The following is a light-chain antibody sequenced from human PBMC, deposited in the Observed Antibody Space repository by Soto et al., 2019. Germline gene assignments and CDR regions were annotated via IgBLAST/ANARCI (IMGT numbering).Light chain of an antibody. CDR3: QQANSFPIT. V-gene: IGKV1-12*01. CDR2: GAS. J-gene: IGKJ5*01. Sequence: DIQMPQSPPSVSASVGDRVTITCRASQYVVKCLAWYQQKSGQAPTLLIHGASNLQSGVPPRYSGSGYGTDFTLTINSLQPEDFATYYCQQANSFPITFGQGTRLEIK. CDR1: QYVVKC.